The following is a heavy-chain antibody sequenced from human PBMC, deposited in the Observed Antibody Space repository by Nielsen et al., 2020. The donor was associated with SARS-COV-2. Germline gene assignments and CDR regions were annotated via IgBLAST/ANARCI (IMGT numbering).Heavy chain of an antibody. CDR3: ATGQVAYYDYVWGSYPTPYYFDY. Sequence: WIRQPPGKGLAWIGNIYYSGSTNYNPSLKSRVTISVDTSKNQFSLKLSSVTAADTAVYYCATGQVAYYDYVWGSYPTPYYFDYWGQGTLVTVSS. J-gene: IGHJ4*02. CDR2: IYYSGST. D-gene: IGHD3-16*02. V-gene: IGHV4-59*01.